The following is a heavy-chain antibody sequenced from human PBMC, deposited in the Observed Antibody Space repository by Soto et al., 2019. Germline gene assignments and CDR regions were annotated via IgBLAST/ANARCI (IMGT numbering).Heavy chain of an antibody. V-gene: IGHV4-4*02. D-gene: IGHD1-26*01. CDR2: IYHSGGT. CDR3: ARVSGSYYYGMDV. Sequence: QVQLQESGPVLVKPSGTLSLTCAVSGGSISSSNWWSWVRQPPGKGLEWIGEIYHSGGTNYNPSLKSRVTISVDKPKNQFSLKLGSVTAADTAVYYCARVSGSYYYGMDVWGQGTTVTVSS. CDR1: GGSISSSNW. J-gene: IGHJ6*02.